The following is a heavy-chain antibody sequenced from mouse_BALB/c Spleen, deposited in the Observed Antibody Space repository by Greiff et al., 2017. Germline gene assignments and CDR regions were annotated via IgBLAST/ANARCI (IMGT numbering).Heavy chain of an antibody. V-gene: IGHV5-4*02. CDR1: GFTFSDYY. Sequence: EVKLMESGGGLVKPGGSLKLSCAASGFTFSDYYMYWVRQTPEKRLEWVATISDGGSYTYYPDSVKGRFTISRDNAKNNLYLQMSSLKSEDTAMYYCARERGGTDDAWFAYWGQGTLVTVSA. J-gene: IGHJ3*01. D-gene: IGHD1-1*01. CDR3: ARERGGTDDAWFAY. CDR2: ISDGGSYT.